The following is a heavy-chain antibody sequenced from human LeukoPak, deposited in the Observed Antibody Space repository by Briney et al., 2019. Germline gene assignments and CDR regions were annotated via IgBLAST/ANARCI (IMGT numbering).Heavy chain of an antibody. D-gene: IGHD1-26*01. CDR1: GGTFSSYA. CDR3: ARDHDGTGYYGMDV. Sequence: SVKVSCKASGGTFSSYAISWVRQAPGQGLEWMGRIIPTLGIANYAQKFQGRVTITADKSTSTAYMELSSLRSEDTAVYYCARDHDGTGYYGMDVWGQGTTVTVSS. V-gene: IGHV1-69*04. J-gene: IGHJ6*02. CDR2: IIPTLGIA.